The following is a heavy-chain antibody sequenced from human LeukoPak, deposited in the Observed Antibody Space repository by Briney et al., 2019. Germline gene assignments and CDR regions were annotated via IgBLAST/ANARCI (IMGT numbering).Heavy chain of an antibody. V-gene: IGHV3-48*02. CDR2: ISSSSSTI. CDR3: ARYGSGSYNRPFDY. Sequence: GGSLRLSCAASGFTFSSYNMNWVRQAPGKGLEWVSYISSSSSTIYYADSVKGRFTISRDNAKNSLHLQMNSLRDEDTAVYYCARYGSGSYNRPFDYWGQGTLVTVSS. J-gene: IGHJ4*02. D-gene: IGHD3-10*01. CDR1: GFTFSSYN.